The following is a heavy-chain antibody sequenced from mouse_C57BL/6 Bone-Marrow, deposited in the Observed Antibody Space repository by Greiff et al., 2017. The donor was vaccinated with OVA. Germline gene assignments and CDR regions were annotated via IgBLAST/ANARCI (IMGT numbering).Heavy chain of an antibody. V-gene: IGHV1-69*01. CDR3: ARVGNTGFAY. J-gene: IGHJ3*01. CDR1: GYTFTSYW. Sequence: QVQLQQPGAELVMPGASVKLSCKASGYTFTSYWMHWVKQRPGQGLEWIGEIDPSDSYTNYNQKFKGKSTLTVDKSSSPAYMQLSSLTSEDSAVYYCARVGNTGFAYWGQGTLVTVSA. D-gene: IGHD2-1*01. CDR2: IDPSDSYT.